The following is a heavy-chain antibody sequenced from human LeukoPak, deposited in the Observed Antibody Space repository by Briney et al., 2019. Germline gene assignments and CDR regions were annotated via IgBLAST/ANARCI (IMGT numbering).Heavy chain of an antibody. CDR3: ARAPERWYSYGSYAYRYMDV. CDR1: GGSISSGSYY. Sequence: PSETLSLTCTVSGGSISSGSYYWSWIRQPAGKGLEWIGSISYSGSTNYNPSLESRVTISVDTSKNQISLKLSSVTAADTAIYYCARAPERWYSYGSYAYRYMDVWGRGTTVTVSS. J-gene: IGHJ6*03. D-gene: IGHD3-10*01. V-gene: IGHV4-61*10. CDR2: ISYSGST.